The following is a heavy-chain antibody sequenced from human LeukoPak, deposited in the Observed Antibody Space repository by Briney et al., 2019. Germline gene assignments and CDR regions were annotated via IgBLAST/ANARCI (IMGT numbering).Heavy chain of an antibody. J-gene: IGHJ5*02. CDR2: IFYTGFT. CDR3: ARDAYGGNSWGWFDP. V-gene: IGHV4-59*01. D-gene: IGHD4-23*01. Sequence: NTSETLSLTCTVSDGSISDSYWSWIRQSPGKGLEWVGYIFYTGFTHYNPSLESRVTISVDTSKNQFSLRLNSVTAADTAVYYCARDAYGGNSWGWFDPWGQGTLVTVSS. CDR1: DGSISDSY.